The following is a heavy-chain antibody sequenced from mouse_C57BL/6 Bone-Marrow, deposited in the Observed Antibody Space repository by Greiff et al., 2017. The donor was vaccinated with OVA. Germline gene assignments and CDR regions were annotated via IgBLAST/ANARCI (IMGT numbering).Heavy chain of an antibody. J-gene: IGHJ4*01. CDR1: GFTFSSYA. D-gene: IGHD2-2*01. V-gene: IGHV5-9-1*02. CDR3: TRGYDYYAMDY. Sequence: EVKLVESGEGLVKPGGSLKLSCAASGFTFSSYAMSWVRQTPEKRLEWVAYISSGGDYIYYADTVKGRFTISRDNARNTLYLQMSSLKSEDTAMYYCTRGYDYYAMDYWGQGTSVTVSS. CDR2: ISSGGDYI.